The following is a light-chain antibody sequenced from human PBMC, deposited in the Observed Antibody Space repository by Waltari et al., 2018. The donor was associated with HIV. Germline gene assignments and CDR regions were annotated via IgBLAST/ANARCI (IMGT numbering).Light chain of an antibody. CDR1: QSINNW. V-gene: IGKV1-5*03. CDR3: QQANSFPFT. CDR2: RAS. Sequence: DIQMTQSPSTLSASVGDRVTITCRANQSINNWLAWYQQKPGKAPKLLIYRASSLESGVPSRFSGSGSGTDFTLTISSLQPEDFTTYFCQQANSFPFTFGGGTKVEVK. J-gene: IGKJ4*01.